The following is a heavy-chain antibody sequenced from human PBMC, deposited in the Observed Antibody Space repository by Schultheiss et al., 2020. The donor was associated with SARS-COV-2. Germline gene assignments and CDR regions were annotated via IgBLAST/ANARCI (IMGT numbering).Heavy chain of an antibody. J-gene: IGHJ4*02. D-gene: IGHD6-19*01. Sequence: GGSLRLSCAASGFTFSSYEMNWVRQAPGKGLEWVSYISSSGSTIYYADSVKGRFTISRDNSKNTVYLQMSSLRAEDTAVYYCARDHISKAVAGTGHDYWGQGTLVTVSS. CDR2: ISSSGSTI. CDR1: GFTFSSYE. V-gene: IGHV3-48*03. CDR3: ARDHISKAVAGTGHDY.